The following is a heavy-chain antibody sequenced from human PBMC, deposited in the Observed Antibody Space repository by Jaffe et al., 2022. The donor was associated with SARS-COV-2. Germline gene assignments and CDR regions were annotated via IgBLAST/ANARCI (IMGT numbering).Heavy chain of an antibody. CDR1: GGSISSYY. V-gene: IGHV4-59*01. CDR2: IYYSGST. D-gene: IGHD2-2*01. Sequence: QVQLQESGPGLVKPSETLSLTCTVSGGSISSYYWSWIRQPPGKGLEWIGYIYYSGSTNYNPSLKSRVTISVDTSKNQFSLKLSSVTAADTAVYYCASGYCSSTSCYPVSYWGQGTLVTVSS. CDR3: ASGYCSSTSCYPVSY. J-gene: IGHJ4*02.